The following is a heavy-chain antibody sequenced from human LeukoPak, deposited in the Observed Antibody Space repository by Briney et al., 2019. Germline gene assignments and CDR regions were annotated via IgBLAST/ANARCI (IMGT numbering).Heavy chain of an antibody. J-gene: IGHJ4*02. D-gene: IGHD6-19*01. V-gene: IGHV1-46*01. CDR1: GYTFTSYY. CDR3: ARAQSSGWVQPFHY. CDR2: INPSGGST. Sequence: GASVTVSCKASGYTFTSYYMHWVRQAPGQGLAWMGIINPSGGSTSYAQKFQGRATMTMHTSTSTVYMELSSLRSEDTAVYYCARAQSSGWVQPFHYWGERALGTVSS.